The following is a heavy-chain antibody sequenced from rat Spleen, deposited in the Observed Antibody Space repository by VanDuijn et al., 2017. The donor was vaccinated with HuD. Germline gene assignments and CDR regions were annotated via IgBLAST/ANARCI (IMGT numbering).Heavy chain of an antibody. Sequence: EVQLVESDGGLVQPGRSLKLSCAASGFTFSDFYMAWVRQAPTKGLEWVATINYDGSSTYYLDSVKGRFTISRDNAKSTLYLQMDSLRSEDTATYYCARSVFDYWGQGVMVTVSS. V-gene: IGHV5-29*01. CDR1: GFTFSDFY. CDR3: ARSVFDY. J-gene: IGHJ2*01. CDR2: INYDGSST.